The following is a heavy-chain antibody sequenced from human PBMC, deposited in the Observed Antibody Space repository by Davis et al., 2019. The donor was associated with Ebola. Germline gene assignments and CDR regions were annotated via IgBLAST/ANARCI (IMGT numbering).Heavy chain of an antibody. CDR3: ARGGYSSTRDY. D-gene: IGHD6-13*01. V-gene: IGHV7-4-1*02. Sequence: AASVKVSCKASGYTFTSYAMNWVRQAPGQGLEWMGWINTNTGNPTYAQGFTGRFVFSLDTSVSTAYLQISSLKAEDTAVYYRARGGYSSTRDYWGQGTLVTVSS. CDR2: INTNTGNP. J-gene: IGHJ4*02. CDR1: GYTFTSYA.